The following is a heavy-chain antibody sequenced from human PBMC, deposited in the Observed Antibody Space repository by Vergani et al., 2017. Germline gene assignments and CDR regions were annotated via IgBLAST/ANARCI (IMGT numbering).Heavy chain of an antibody. CDR1: GDSISSNNC. V-gene: IGHV4-4*03. D-gene: IGHD3-16*01. CDR2: ICHTEDT. CDR3: ARDGRGEEGIDY. Sequence: QVQLQESGPGLVKPPGTLSLTCAVSGDSISSNNCWTWVRQPPGKGLEWIGEICHTEDTKYSPSLKSRVTVSVDESRNLFSLRLNSVTAADTAVYYCARDGRGEEGIDYWGQGTLVTVSS. J-gene: IGHJ4*02.